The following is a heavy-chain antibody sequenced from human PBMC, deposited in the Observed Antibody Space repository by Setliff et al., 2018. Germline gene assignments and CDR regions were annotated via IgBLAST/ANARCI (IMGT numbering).Heavy chain of an antibody. CDR2: MYYGGGGST. CDR3: ARGPRYFDPTGSYFDY. J-gene: IGHJ4*02. Sequence: SETLSLTCTVSGASVSGNSYYWGWIRQPPGKGLEWIGSMYYGGGGSTYYNASLKSRVTTSVDTSKNQFSLKLNSVTAADTAVYYCARGPRYFDPTGSYFDYWGQGTLVTVSS. V-gene: IGHV4-39*07. CDR1: GASVSGNSYY. D-gene: IGHD3-9*01.